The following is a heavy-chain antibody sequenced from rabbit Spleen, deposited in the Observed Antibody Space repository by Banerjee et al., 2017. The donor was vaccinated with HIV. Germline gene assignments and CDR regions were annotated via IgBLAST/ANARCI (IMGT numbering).Heavy chain of an antibody. Sequence: QEQLVESGGGLVQPEGSLTLTCTASGLDFSSSYWICWVRQAPGKGLQWIACIDSGSSGFTYFANWAKGRFTISKTSSTTVTLQMTSLTVADTATYFCARVSETSGWGEDLWGPGTLVTVS. D-gene: IGHD4-1*01. CDR3: ARVSETSGWGEDL. V-gene: IGHV1S45*01. J-gene: IGHJ4*01. CDR2: IDSGSSGFT. CDR1: GLDFSSSYW.